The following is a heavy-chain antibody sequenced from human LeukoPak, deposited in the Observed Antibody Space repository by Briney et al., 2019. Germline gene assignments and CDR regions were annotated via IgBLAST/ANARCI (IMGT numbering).Heavy chain of an antibody. D-gene: IGHD6-13*01. CDR2: ISVYNDNT. J-gene: IGHJ6*02. CDR1: GYTFTNYG. CDR3: ARPPRSSRDYYYGMDV. Sequence: ASVKVSCKASGYTFTNYGISWVRQAPGQGLEWMGWISVYNDNTNYAQRLQGRVTMTTDTSMSTAYMELRSLRSDDTALYYCARPPRSSRDYYYGMDVWGQGTTVTVSS. V-gene: IGHV1-18*01.